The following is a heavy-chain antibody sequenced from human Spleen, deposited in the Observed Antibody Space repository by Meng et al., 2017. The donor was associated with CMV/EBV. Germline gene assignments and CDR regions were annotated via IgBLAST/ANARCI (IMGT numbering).Heavy chain of an antibody. CDR2: ISYYGGDK. J-gene: IGHJ6*02. D-gene: IGHD6-25*01. Sequence: GGSLRLSCAVSGFTFSNYAMHWVRQAPGKGLEWLAVISYYGGDKDYADSVKGRFMISRDNSKNTLYLQLNSLRVEDTAVYYCARGAATLAPYYYYYGMDVWGQGTTVTVSS. CDR1: GFTFSNYA. CDR3: ARGAATLAPYYYYYGMDV. V-gene: IGHV3-30*04.